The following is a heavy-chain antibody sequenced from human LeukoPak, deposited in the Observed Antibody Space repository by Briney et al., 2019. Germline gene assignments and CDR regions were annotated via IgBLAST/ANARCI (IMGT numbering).Heavy chain of an antibody. J-gene: IGHJ4*02. CDR2: ISSSSSYI. CDR3: ARDSASSLSFQDY. CDR1: GFTFSSYS. D-gene: IGHD2-2*01. V-gene: IGHV3-21*01. Sequence: GGSLRLSCAASGFTFSSYSMDWVRQAPGKGLEWVSSISSSSSYIYYADSVKGRFTISRDNAKNSVYLQMNSLRAEDTAVYYCARDSASSLSFQDYWGQGTLVTVSS.